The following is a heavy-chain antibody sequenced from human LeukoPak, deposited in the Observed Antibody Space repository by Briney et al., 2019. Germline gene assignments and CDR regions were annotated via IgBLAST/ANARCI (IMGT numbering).Heavy chain of an antibody. V-gene: IGHV3-21*01. CDR2: ISTSNSYI. CDR3: ARDREEYCSGGSCTNFDF. D-gene: IGHD2-15*01. J-gene: IGHJ4*02. Sequence: PGGSLRLSCAASGFTFSSYNMNWVRQAPGKGLEWVSSISTSNSYIYYADSVKGRFTISRHNAKKSLYLQMNSLRAEDTAVYYCARDREEYCSGGSCTNFDFWGQGTLVTVSS. CDR1: GFTFSSYN.